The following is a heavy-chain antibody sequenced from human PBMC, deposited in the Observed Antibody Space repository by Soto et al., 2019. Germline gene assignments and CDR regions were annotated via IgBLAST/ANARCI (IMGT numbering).Heavy chain of an antibody. Sequence: EVQLVESGGGLVQPGGSLRLSCAASGFTFSSYSMNWVRQAPGKGLEWVSYISSSSSTIYYADSVKGRFTISRDNAKNSLDLEINSLGDEDPAVYYCARDCGGMPYYYYYGMEVWGQGTTVTVSS. D-gene: IGHD3-16*01. CDR2: ISSSSSTI. V-gene: IGHV3-48*02. CDR1: GFTFSSYS. J-gene: IGHJ6*02. CDR3: ARDCGGMPYYYYYGMEV.